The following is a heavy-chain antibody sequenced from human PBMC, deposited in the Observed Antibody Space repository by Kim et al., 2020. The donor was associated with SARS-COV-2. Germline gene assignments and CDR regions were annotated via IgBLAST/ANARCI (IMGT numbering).Heavy chain of an antibody. CDR2: ISSSSSTI. CDR3: ARAVYGSGSYIRGMDV. Sequence: GGSLRLSCAASGFTFSSYSMNWVRQAPGKGLEWVSYISSSSSTIYYADSVKGRFTISRDNAKNSLYLQMNSLRAEDTAVYYCARAVYGSGSYIRGMDVWGQGTTVTVSS. V-gene: IGHV3-48*04. J-gene: IGHJ6*02. CDR1: GFTFSSYS. D-gene: IGHD3-10*01.